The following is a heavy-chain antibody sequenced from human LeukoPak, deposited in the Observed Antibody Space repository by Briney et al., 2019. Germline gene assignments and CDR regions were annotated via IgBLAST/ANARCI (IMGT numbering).Heavy chain of an antibody. CDR1: GGSISSSSYY. J-gene: IGHJ4*01. Sequence: SETLSLTCTVSGGSISSSSYYWGWIRQPPGKGLEWIGSIYYSGSTYYNPSLKSRVTISVDTSKSQFSLKLSSLTAADTAVYYCASLLNVAGYSGYDSDYWGHGTLVTVSS. V-gene: IGHV4-39*01. CDR2: IYYSGST. D-gene: IGHD5-12*01. CDR3: ASLLNVAGYSGYDSDY.